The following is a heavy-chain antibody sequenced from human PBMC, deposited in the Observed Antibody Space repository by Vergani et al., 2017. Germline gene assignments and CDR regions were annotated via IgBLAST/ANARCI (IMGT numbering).Heavy chain of an antibody. CDR1: GGSISSYY. D-gene: IGHD3-10*01. J-gene: IGHJ6*02. CDR2: IYYSGST. Sequence: QVQLQESRPGLVKPSETLSLTCTVSGGSISSYYWSWIRQPPGKGLEWIGYIYYSGSTNYNPSLKSRVTISVDTSKNQFSLKLSSVTAADTAVYYCARNMVRGVRYYGMDVWGQGTTVTVSS. CDR3: ARNMVRGVRYYGMDV. V-gene: IGHV4-59*01.